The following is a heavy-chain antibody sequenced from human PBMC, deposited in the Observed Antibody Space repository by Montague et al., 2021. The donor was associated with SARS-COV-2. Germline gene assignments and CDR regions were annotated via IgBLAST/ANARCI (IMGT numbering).Heavy chain of an antibody. V-gene: IGHV6-1*01. Sequence: NEYALSVKSRITINPDTSKNQFSLQLNSVTPEDTAMYYCARDRDLSSWDYWGQGTLVTVSS. CDR3: ARDRDLSSWDY. D-gene: IGHD6-13*01. CDR2: N. J-gene: IGHJ4*02.